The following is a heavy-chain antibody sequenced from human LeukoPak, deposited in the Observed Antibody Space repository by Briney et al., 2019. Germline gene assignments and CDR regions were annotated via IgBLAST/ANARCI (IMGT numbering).Heavy chain of an antibody. V-gene: IGHV4-38-2*02. D-gene: IGHD3-10*01. J-gene: IGHJ4*02. Sequence: SETLSLTCTVPGHSISSDYYWGWIRQPPGKGLEWIGTVYHGGSTDYNPSLKSRVTISLDTSKNQFSLRLTSVTAADTAAYYCATNIPYGSGTYSRPFDNWGQGTLVTVSS. CDR1: GHSISSDYY. CDR2: VYHGGST. CDR3: ATNIPYGSGTYSRPFDN.